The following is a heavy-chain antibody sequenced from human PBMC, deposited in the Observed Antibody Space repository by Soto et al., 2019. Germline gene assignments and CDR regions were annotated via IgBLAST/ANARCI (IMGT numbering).Heavy chain of an antibody. CDR3: ARDQIYYDSSGPSFQH. Sequence: SETLSLTCSVSGTSFTTYYWSWIRQPPGKGLEWIGYIFYSGRPYYNPSLKSRVTISVDTSKNQFSLKLSSVTAADTAVYYCARDQIYYDSSGPSFQHWGQGTLVTVSS. J-gene: IGHJ1*01. CDR2: IFYSGRP. CDR1: GTSFTTYY. V-gene: IGHV4-59*12. D-gene: IGHD3-22*01.